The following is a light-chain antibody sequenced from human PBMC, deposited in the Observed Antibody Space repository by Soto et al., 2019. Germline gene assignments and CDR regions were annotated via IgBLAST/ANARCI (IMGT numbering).Light chain of an antibody. CDR2: ENN. V-gene: IGLV1-40*01. CDR1: SSNIGSGYE. CDR3: QSYDSSLSGYV. J-gene: IGLJ1*01. Sequence: QSVLTQPPSVSEAPGQRVTISCTGSSSNIGSGYEAHWYQQVPGTAPKLLIYENNNRPSGVPDRFSGSKSGTSASLAITGLQAMDEAVYYCQSYDSSLSGYVLGTGTKLTVL.